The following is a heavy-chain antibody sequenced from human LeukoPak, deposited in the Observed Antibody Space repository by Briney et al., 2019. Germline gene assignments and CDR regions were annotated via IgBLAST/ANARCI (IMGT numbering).Heavy chain of an antibody. CDR1: GFTFSSYA. V-gene: IGHV3-23*01. D-gene: IGHD3-3*01. Sequence: GGSLRLSCAASGFTFSSYAMSWVRQAPGKGLEWVSAISGSGGSTYYADSVKGRLTISRDNSKNTLYLQMNSLRAEDTAVYYCATASGYDFWSGYYTGVNPDVWGKGTTVTVSS. CDR3: ATASGYDFWSGYYTGVNPDV. CDR2: ISGSGGST. J-gene: IGHJ6*04.